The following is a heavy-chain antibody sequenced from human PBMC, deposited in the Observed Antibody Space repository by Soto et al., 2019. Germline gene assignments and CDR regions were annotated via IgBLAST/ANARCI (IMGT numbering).Heavy chain of an antibody. Sequence: QVQLQESGPGLVKPSQTLSLTCTVSGDSIKRDDYYWSWIRQPPGKGLEWIGYILYSGTTYYKPSLKSRLSITLDTPKNQFSLNLTSVTAADTAVYYCARDGGPLYYGMDFWGQGTTVTVSS. D-gene: IGHD3-10*01. J-gene: IGHJ6*02. CDR1: GDSIKRDDYY. CDR2: ILYSGTT. V-gene: IGHV4-30-4*01. CDR3: ARDGGPLYYGMDF.